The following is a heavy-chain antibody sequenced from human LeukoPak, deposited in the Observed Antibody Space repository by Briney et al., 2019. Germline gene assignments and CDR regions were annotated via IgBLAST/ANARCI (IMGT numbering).Heavy chain of an antibody. CDR3: AREQQLVHYYYYMDV. D-gene: IGHD6-13*01. V-gene: IGHV4-38-2*02. J-gene: IGHJ6*03. Sequence: SETLSLTCTVSGYSISSGYYWGWIRQPPGKGLEWIGSIYYSGSTYYNPSLKSRVTISVDTSKNQFSLKLSSVTAADTAVYYCAREQQLVHYYYYMDVWGKGTTVTVSS. CDR2: IYYSGST. CDR1: GYSISSGYY.